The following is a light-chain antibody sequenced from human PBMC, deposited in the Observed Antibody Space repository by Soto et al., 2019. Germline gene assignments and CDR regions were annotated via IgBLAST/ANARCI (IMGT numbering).Light chain of an antibody. Sequence: EIVLTQSPGTLSLSPGERATLSCRASQSVSNTYLAWYQQKPGQAPRLLISGASSRATGIPDRFSGSGSVTDFSLNISRLEPEDFAVYYCQQHGTSPELTFGGGTRVEIK. V-gene: IGKV3-20*01. CDR2: GAS. J-gene: IGKJ4*01. CDR3: QQHGTSPELT. CDR1: QSVSNTY.